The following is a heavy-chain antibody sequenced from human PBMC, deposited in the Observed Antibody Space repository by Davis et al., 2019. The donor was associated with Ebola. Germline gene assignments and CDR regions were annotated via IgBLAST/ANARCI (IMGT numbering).Heavy chain of an antibody. V-gene: IGHV3-11*04. D-gene: IGHD4-17*01. CDR2: ISTSGSGTTT. CDR3: ARVMTTVTTYYFDY. CDR1: GFTFTNAW. Sequence: GESLKISCAASGFTFTNAWMSWVRQAPGKGLEWISCISTSGSGTTTYYADSVKGRFTISRDNAKKSLYLQMNILRAEDTAVYYCARVMTTVTTYYFDYWGQGTLVTVSS. J-gene: IGHJ4*02.